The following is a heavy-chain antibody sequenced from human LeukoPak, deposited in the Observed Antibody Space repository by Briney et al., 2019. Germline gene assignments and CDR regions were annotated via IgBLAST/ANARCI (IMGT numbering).Heavy chain of an antibody. D-gene: IGHD5/OR15-5a*01. Sequence: SETLSLTCTISGGSFSRGGYYWSWIRQHPGKGLEWIGEVSRTGDTNFNPSLTSRVTISLDKSKNQFSLKLTSVAAADTAVYYCARNAVYNLDYWGQGTLVTVSS. CDR2: VSRTGDT. J-gene: IGHJ4*02. V-gene: IGHV4-61*08. CDR3: ARNAVYNLDY. CDR1: GGSFSRGGYY.